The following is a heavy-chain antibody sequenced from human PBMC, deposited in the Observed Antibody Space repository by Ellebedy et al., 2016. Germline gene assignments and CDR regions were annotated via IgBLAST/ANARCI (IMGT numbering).Heavy chain of an antibody. Sequence: GGSLRLXCTASELNLGNYFMSWARQAPGGGLEWISTISGDGDIIFSADSVKGRFTISRDNSRYTLYLQMDSLRAADTAVYYCYYGHYSGYWGQGTLVTVSS. D-gene: IGHD4-17*01. V-gene: IGHV3-23*01. CDR3: YYGHYSGY. J-gene: IGHJ4*02. CDR2: ISGDGDII. CDR1: ELNLGNYF.